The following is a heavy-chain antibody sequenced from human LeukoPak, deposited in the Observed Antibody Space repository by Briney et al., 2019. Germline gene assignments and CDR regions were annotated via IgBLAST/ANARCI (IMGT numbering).Heavy chain of an antibody. CDR3: AISYNYDSSPYFDEAFDI. J-gene: IGHJ3*02. CDR1: GYTFTKYG. CDR2: ITAAHKDT. V-gene: IGHV1-18*01. D-gene: IGHD3-22*01. Sequence: ASVTVSCKASGYTFTKYGISWVRQAPGQGLEWVGGITAAHKDTSYAQKFQGRVTVTTDTSTNTASMELRSLRSDDTAVYYCAISYNYDSSPYFDEAFDIWGQGTEGTVSS.